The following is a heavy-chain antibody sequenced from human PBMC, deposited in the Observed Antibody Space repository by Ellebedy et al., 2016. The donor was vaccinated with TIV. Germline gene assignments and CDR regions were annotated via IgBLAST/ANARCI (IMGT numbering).Heavy chain of an antibody. V-gene: IGHV4-39*01. Sequence: MPSETLSLTCTVSGGSISSSSYYWGWIRQPPGKGLEWIGRIYYSGNTDYNPSLKSRVTISRDTSKNQFSLKLTSVTAADTALYYCARHSQPAAGDYWGQGTLVTVSS. D-gene: IGHD6-13*01. CDR3: ARHSQPAAGDY. CDR2: IYYSGNT. CDR1: GGSISSSSYY. J-gene: IGHJ4*02.